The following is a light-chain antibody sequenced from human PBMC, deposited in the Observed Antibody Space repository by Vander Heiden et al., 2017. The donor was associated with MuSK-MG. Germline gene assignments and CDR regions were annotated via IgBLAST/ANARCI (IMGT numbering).Light chain of an antibody. CDR1: QGISSY. CDR2: AAS. J-gene: IGKJ3*01. CDR3: QELTSYPQT. V-gene: IGKV1-9*01. Sequence: DIQLTQSPSFLSASVGDRVTITCRASQGISSYLAWYQQKPGKAPKLLIYAASTLQSGVPSRFSGSRSGTEFTLTVRSLHPEDFATYYCQELTSYPQTFGPGTKVDIK.